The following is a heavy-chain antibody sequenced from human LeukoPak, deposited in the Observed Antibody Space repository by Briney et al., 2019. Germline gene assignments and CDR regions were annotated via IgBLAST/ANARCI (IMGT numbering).Heavy chain of an antibody. CDR3: ARVGIAAAIYYYYGMDV. J-gene: IGHJ6*02. V-gene: IGHV3-21*01. Sequence: GGSLRLSCAASGFTFSSYSMSWVRQAPGKGLEWVSSISSSSSYIYYADSVKGRFTISRDNAKNSLYLQMNSLRAEDTAVYYCARVGIAAAIYYYYGMDVWGQGTTVTVSS. D-gene: IGHD6-13*01. CDR1: GFTFSSYS. CDR2: ISSSSSYI.